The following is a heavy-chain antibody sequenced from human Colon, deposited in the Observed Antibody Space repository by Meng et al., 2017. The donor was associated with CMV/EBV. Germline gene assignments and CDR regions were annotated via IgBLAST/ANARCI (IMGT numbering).Heavy chain of an antibody. CDR3: ARKGHVDIVGTAGNWFDP. D-gene: IGHD5-12*01. CDR1: GFTFSSYE. V-gene: IGHV3-48*03. J-gene: IGHJ5*02. CDR2: ISTSGSTI. Sequence: GESLKISCAASGFTFSSYEMNWVRQAPGKGLEWVSFISTSGSTIYYADSVKGRFTISRDNAKNSLFLQMNSLRAEDTAVYYCARKGHVDIVGTAGNWFDPWGQGTLVTVSS.